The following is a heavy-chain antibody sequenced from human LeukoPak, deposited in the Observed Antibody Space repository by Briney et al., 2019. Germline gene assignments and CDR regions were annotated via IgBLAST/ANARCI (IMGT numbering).Heavy chain of an antibody. D-gene: IGHD3-3*01. V-gene: IGHV3-7*01. Sequence: PAGCLRLSCAASGFTFSNFWMSWVRQAPGKGLEWVANIKKDGSEKYYVDSVKGGFTISRDNAKNSLYLQMNSLRAEDTAVYYCARALYYDFWSGYYFDYWGQGTLVSVST. CDR3: ARALYYDFWSGYYFDY. J-gene: IGHJ4*02. CDR2: IKKDGSEK. CDR1: GFTFSNFW.